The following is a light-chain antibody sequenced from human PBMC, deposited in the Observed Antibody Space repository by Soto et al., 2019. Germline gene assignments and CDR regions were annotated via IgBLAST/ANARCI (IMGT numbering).Light chain of an antibody. CDR2: KTS. Sequence: DIQMTQSPSTLSATAGDRVTITCRSSQSISSWLAWYQHKPGKAPKLLIYKTSTLKSGVPSRFSGSGSGTEFTLTISSLQPDDFATYYCQHYKSYSEAFGQGTKVDIK. V-gene: IGKV1-5*03. J-gene: IGKJ1*01. CDR3: QHYKSYSEA. CDR1: QSISSW.